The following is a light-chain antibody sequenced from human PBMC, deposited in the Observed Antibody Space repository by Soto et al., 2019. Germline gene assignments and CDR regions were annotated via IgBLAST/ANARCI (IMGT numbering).Light chain of an antibody. V-gene: IGKV1-39*01. J-gene: IGKJ5*01. CDR1: QSVSRY. CDR2: AAS. CDR3: QQSYITTPIT. Sequence: DFQMTQSTSSLSGLVGDRFTITCLASQSVSRYLNWYQHKPGKAPKLLINAASNLRSGVPSRFSGSGSGTDFTLTIDGLQPEDFAVYYCQQSYITTPITFGQGTRLEI.